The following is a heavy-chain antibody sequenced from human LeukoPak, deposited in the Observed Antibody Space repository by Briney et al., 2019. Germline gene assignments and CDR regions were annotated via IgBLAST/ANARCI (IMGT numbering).Heavy chain of an antibody. J-gene: IGHJ4*02. CDR2: ISSDGRDT. V-gene: IGHV3-30*04. CDR3: ARDKSSQRPYFLDY. CDR1: RFTFSGYT. D-gene: IGHD3-9*01. Sequence: GRSLSLSCAVSRFTFSGYTMHWVRQAPGKGLEWLALISSDGRDTFYADSVKGRFTISRDNSKNTLYLQIDSLRVDDTAVCYCARDKSSQRPYFLDYWGQGTPVTVSS.